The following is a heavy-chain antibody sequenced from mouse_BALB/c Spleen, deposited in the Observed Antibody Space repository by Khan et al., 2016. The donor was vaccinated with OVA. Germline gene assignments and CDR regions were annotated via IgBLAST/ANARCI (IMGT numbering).Heavy chain of an antibody. CDR1: GFTFSSFG. D-gene: IGHD2-1*01. V-gene: IGHV5-17*02. J-gene: IGHJ1*01. CDR2: MSSGSSTI. Sequence: EVKLVESGGGLVQPGGSRKLSCAASGFTFSSFGMHWVRQAPKKGLEWVAYMSSGSSTIYYVDTVKGRFTISRANPKNTLFLKMTSLRAEYTAMYYCARSGGNFHWYFDVWGAGTSVTVSS. CDR3: ARSGGNFHWYFDV.